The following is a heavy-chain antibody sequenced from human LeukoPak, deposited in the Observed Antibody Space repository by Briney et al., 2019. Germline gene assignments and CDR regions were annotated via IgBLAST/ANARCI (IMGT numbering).Heavy chain of an antibody. J-gene: IGHJ6*03. Sequence: PSETLSLTCAVYGGSFSGYHWTWIRQSPGKGLEWIGDINPSGSTYYNPALKSRLTISVDTSKNQFSLKLRSVTAADTAVYYCARGRHDITMIVVVMTSVSYYLDVWGKGTTVTVS. CDR3: ARGRHDITMIVVVMTSVSYYLDV. D-gene: IGHD3-22*01. CDR2: INPSGST. CDR1: GGSFSGYH. V-gene: IGHV4-34*01.